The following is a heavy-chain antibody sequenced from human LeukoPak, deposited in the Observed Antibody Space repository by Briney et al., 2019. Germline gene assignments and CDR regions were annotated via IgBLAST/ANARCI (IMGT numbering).Heavy chain of an antibody. CDR1: GFTSSSYS. J-gene: IGHJ4*02. CDR2: ISSSSSYI. Sequence: GGSLRLSCAASGFTSSSYSVNWVRQAPGKGVEWVSSISSSSSYIYYADSVKGRFTISRDNAKNSLYLQMNSLRAEDTAVYYCARDLAVAGHFDYWGQGTLVTVSS. V-gene: IGHV3-21*01. D-gene: IGHD6-19*01. CDR3: ARDLAVAGHFDY.